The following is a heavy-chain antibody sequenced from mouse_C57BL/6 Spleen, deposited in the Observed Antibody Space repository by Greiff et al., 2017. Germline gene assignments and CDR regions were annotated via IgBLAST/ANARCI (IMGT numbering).Heavy chain of an antibody. CDR3: VAYYTMDY. CDR1: GYTFTSYD. CDR2: IYPRDGST. J-gene: IGHJ4*01. V-gene: IGHV1-85*01. Sequence: QVQLKESGPELVKPGASVKLSCKASGYTFTSYDINWVKQRPGQGLEWIGWIYPRDGSTKYNEKFKGKATLTVDTSSSTAYMELHSLTSEDSAVYFCVAYYTMDYGGQGTSVTVSS.